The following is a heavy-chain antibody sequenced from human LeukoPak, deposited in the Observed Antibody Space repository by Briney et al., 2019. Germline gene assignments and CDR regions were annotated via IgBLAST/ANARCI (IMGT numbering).Heavy chain of an antibody. V-gene: IGHV4-4*07. CDR1: GGSISSHY. J-gene: IGHJ5*02. CDR3: ARDHGRGSSPSGGWFDP. D-gene: IGHD6-6*01. Sequence: SETLSLTCTVSGGSISSHYWSWIRQPAGKGLEWIGRIYTSGSTNYNPSLKSRVTMSVDTSKNQFSLKLSSVTAADTAVYYCARDHGRGSSPSGGWFDPWGQGTLVSVSS. CDR2: IYTSGST.